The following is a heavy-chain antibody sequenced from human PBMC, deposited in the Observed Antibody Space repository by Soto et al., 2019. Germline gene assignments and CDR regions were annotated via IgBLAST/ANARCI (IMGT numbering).Heavy chain of an antibody. CDR2: ISYDGSNK. V-gene: IGHV3-30*18. Sequence: GGSLRLFCAASGFTFSSYGMHWVRQAPGKGLEWVAVISYDGSNKYYADSVKGRFTISRDNSKNTLYLQMNSLRAEDTAVYYCAKDRVGNDYYYYMDVWGKGTTVTVSS. CDR3: AKDRVGNDYYYYMDV. CDR1: GFTFSSYG. D-gene: IGHD2-15*01. J-gene: IGHJ6*03.